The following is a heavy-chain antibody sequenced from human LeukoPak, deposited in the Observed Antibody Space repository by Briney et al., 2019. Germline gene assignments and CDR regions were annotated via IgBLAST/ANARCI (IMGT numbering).Heavy chain of an antibody. Sequence: ASVKVSCKASGYTFTNYGISWVRQAPGLGLEWMGWTSYNGNTNYAQKFQDRVTMTTDTSTTTAYMELRSLESDDTAVYYCARHSGSGWQALGYWGQGTLVTVSS. CDR1: GYTFTNYG. CDR2: TSYNGNT. CDR3: ARHSGSGWQALGY. J-gene: IGHJ4*02. D-gene: IGHD6-19*01. V-gene: IGHV1-18*04.